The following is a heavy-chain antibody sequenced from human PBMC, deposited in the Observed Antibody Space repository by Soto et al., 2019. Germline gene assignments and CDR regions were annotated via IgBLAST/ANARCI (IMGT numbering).Heavy chain of an antibody. CDR1: GGTFSSYA. Sequence: QVQLVQSGAEVKKPGSSVKISCKASGGTFSSYAISWVRQAPGQGLEWMGGIIPIFGTANYAQKFQGRVTITADESTSTAYMELSSLRSEDTAVYYCARVAYCGGDCYPPSYYYGMDVWGQGTTVTVSS. J-gene: IGHJ6*02. CDR2: IIPIFGTA. CDR3: ARVAYCGGDCYPPSYYYGMDV. D-gene: IGHD2-21*02. V-gene: IGHV1-69*01.